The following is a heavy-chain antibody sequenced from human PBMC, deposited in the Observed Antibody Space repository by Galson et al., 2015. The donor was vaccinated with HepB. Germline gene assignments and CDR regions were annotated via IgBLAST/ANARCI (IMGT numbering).Heavy chain of an antibody. Sequence: CAISGDSVSSNSAAWNWIRQSPSRGLEWLGRTYYRSKWYNDYAVSVKSRITINPDTSKNQFSLQLNSVTPEDTAVYYCARAGGENSSWSTPDYYGMDVWGQGTTVTVSS. CDR1: GDSVSSNSAA. V-gene: IGHV6-1*01. CDR3: ARAGGENSSWSTPDYYGMDV. J-gene: IGHJ6*02. CDR2: TYYRSKWYN. D-gene: IGHD6-13*01.